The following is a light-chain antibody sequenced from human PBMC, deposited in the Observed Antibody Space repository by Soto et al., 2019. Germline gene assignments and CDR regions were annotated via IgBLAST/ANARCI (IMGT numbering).Light chain of an antibody. CDR3: QQYGSSGT. J-gene: IGKJ1*01. CDR2: GAS. V-gene: IGKV3-20*01. Sequence: DIVLTQSPATLSLSPGQRATLSCRASQRISGYLAWYQQKPGQAPRLLIYGASNRATGIPDRFSGSGSGTEFTLTIRRLEPEDFAVYYCQQYGSSGTCGQGTKVDIK. CDR1: QRISGY.